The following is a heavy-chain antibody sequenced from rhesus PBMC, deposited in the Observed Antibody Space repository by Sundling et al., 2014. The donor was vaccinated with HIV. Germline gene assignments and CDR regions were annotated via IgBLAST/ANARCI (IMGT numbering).Heavy chain of an antibody. Sequence: QVQLQESGPGLVKPSETLSLTCAVSGASISTTYWSWIRQAPGKGLEWIGRMYGSGGSSDYNPSLKSRVTISIDTSRTQFSLKLTSVTAADTAVYYCATFRTSVAALEYWGQGVLVIVSS. D-gene: IGHD4-29*01. J-gene: IGHJ4*01. V-gene: IGHV4S2*01. CDR2: MYGSGGSS. CDR1: GASISTTY. CDR3: ATFRTSVAALEY.